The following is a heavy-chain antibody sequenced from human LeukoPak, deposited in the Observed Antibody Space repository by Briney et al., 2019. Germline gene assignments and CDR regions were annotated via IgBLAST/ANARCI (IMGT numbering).Heavy chain of an antibody. Sequence: PGGSLRLSCAASGFTFSSYGMHWVRQAPGKGLEWVAFIRYDGSNKYYADSVKGRFTISRDNSKNTLYLQMNSLRAEDTAVYYCAKLLYGDAQRRFQHWGQGTLVTVSS. J-gene: IGHJ1*01. CDR3: AKLLYGDAQRRFQH. CDR2: IRYDGSNK. V-gene: IGHV3-30*02. D-gene: IGHD4-17*01. CDR1: GFTFSSYG.